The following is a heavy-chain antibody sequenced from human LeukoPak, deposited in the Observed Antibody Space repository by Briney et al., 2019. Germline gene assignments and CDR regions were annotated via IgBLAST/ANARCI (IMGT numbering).Heavy chain of an antibody. Sequence: GGSLRLSCAASGFTFSSYSMNWVRQAPGKGLEWVSSISSSSSYIYYADSVKGRFTISRDNAKNSLYLQMNSLRAEDTAVYYCARGSASDYGSAQDWGQGTLVTVSS. CDR3: ARGSASDYGSAQD. CDR1: GFTFSSYS. D-gene: IGHD4-17*01. J-gene: IGHJ4*02. V-gene: IGHV3-21*01. CDR2: ISSSSSYI.